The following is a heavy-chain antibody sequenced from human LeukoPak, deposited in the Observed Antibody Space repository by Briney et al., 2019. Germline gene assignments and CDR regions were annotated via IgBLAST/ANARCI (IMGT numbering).Heavy chain of an antibody. CDR1: GFTFKNYG. V-gene: IGHV3-23*01. CDR2: VSGGGGSM. CDR3: AKGPETGYDFILFGFDY. D-gene: IGHD5-12*01. J-gene: IGHJ4*02. Sequence: GGSLRLSCAASGFTFKNYGMSWVRQAPGKGLEWVSSVSGGGGSMYYADSVKGRFTISRDNSKNTLYLQLNSLKAEDTAVYYCAKGPETGYDFILFGFDYWGQGTLVTVSS.